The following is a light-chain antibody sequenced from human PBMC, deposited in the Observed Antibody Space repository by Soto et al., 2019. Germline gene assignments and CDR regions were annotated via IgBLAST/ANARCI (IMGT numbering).Light chain of an antibody. V-gene: IGKV3-11*01. J-gene: IGKJ4*01. CDR3: QQRSNWPLT. CDR1: QSVGSSY. Sequence: EVVLTQSPAILSLSPGERAALSCGASQSVGSSYLAWYQHKRGQAPRLLIYDASNRATGIPARFSGSGSGTDFTLTISSLETEDFAVYYCQQRSNWPLTFGGGTKVDIK. CDR2: DAS.